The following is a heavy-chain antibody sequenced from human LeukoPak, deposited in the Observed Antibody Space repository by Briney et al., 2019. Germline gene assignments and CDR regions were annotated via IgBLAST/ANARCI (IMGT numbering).Heavy chain of an antibody. D-gene: IGHD3-3*01. CDR3: AKGPFLEWPFDY. CDR2: ISWNSGSI. V-gene: IGHV3-9*01. Sequence: GRSLRLSCAASGFTFDDYAMHWVRQAPGKGLEWVSGISWNSGSIGYADSVKGRFTISRDNAKNSLYLQMNSLRAEDTALYYCAKGPFLEWPFDYWGQGTLVTVSS. CDR1: GFTFDDYA. J-gene: IGHJ4*02.